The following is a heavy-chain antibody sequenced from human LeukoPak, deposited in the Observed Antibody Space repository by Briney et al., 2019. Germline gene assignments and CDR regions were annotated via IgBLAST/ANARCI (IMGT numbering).Heavy chain of an antibody. D-gene: IGHD3-10*01. CDR2: IYYSGST. V-gene: IGHV4-59*08. J-gene: IGHJ4*02. Sequence: PSETLSLTCTVSGGSISSYYWRWIRQPPGKGLEWMGYIYYSGSTKYNPSLKSRVTISVDTSKNQFSLKLSSVTAADTAVYYCGSGSYYFDYWGQGTLVTVST. CDR3: GSGSYYFDY. CDR1: GGSISSYY.